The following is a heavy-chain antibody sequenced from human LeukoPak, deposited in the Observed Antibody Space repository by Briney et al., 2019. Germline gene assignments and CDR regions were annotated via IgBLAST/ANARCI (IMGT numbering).Heavy chain of an antibody. CDR1: GYTFTGYY. CDR2: INPNSGGT. Sequence: ASVKVSCKASGYTFTGYYMHWVRQAPGQGLEWMGWINPNSGGTNYAQKFQGMVTMTRDTSISTAYMELSRLRSDDTAVYYCVTSRGYSGCHDYWGQGTLVTVSS. V-gene: IGHV1-2*02. D-gene: IGHD5-12*01. J-gene: IGHJ4*02. CDR3: VTSRGYSGCHDY.